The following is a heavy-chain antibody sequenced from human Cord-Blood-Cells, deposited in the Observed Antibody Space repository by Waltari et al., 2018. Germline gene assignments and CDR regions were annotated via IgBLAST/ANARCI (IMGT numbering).Heavy chain of an antibody. CDR1: GGSVRSGSSF. J-gene: IGHJ4*02. CDR2: IYYSGST. D-gene: IGHD6-19*01. CDR3: ARAGSGWYVDY. Sequence: QVQLQESGTGLVTPSETLSLTCPVSGGSVRSGSSFWGWIRQPPGNGLEWIGYIYYSGSTNYHPSLKSRVTMGVDTSKNLLSRKLSSVTAADTAVYYCARAGSGWYVDYWGQGTLVTVSS. V-gene: IGHV4-61*01.